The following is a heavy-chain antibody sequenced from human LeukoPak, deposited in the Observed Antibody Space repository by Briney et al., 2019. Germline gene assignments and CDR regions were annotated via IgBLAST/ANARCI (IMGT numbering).Heavy chain of an antibody. CDR2: INPISCGT. J-gene: IGHJ3*02. V-gene: IGHV1-2*02. Sequence: RASVTVSCMASGYTFTGYYMHWVRQAAGQGLEWVGWINPISCGTNYAQKFQGRVTMTRDTSISTAYMELGRLRCDGQAVYYWASNMITFGGARAFDIWGQRKMVTVSS. D-gene: IGHD3-16*01. CDR3: ASNMITFGGARAFDI. CDR1: GYTFTGYY.